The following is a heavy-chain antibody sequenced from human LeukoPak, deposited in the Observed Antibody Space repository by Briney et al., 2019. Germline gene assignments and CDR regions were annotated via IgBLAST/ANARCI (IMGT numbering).Heavy chain of an antibody. D-gene: IGHD1-1*01. CDR1: GFSFRSYV. V-gene: IGHV3-23*01. Sequence: PGGSLRLSCAASGFSFRSYVMNWVRQAPGKGPEWVSGISDSGAGTFYADSVKGRFTISRDNYKNTLYLQMNSLRVEDTAVYYCAKDLSTGTPLFSLDSWGQGTLVTVSS. CDR2: ISDSGAGT. J-gene: IGHJ4*02. CDR3: AKDLSTGTPLFSLDS.